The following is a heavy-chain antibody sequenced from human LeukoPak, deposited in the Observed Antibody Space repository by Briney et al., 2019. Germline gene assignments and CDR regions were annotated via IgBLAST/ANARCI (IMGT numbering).Heavy chain of an antibody. D-gene: IGHD2-15*01. Sequence: GGSLRLSCAASGFTFDDYGMSWVRQAPGKGLEWVSGINWNGGSTGYADSVKGRFTISRDNAKNPLYLQMNSLRAEDTALYYCARVASSRIWGGGYYYYMDVWGKGTTVTVSS. CDR2: INWNGGST. CDR3: ARVASSRIWGGGYYYYMDV. CDR1: GFTFDDYG. V-gene: IGHV3-20*04. J-gene: IGHJ6*03.